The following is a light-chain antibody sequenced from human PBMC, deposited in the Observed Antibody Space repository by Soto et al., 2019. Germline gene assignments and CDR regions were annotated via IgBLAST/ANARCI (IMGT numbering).Light chain of an antibody. CDR3: QSYDNSLSGSWV. Sequence: QSALTQTASVSGSPGQSITMSCTGTSSDVGGYNFVSWYQQHPGKAPKLIVHEVANRLSGVSGRFSGSKSGNTASLAITGLQAEDEADYYCQSYDNSLSGSWVFGGGTKVTVL. V-gene: IGLV2-14*03. CDR2: EVA. J-gene: IGLJ3*02. CDR1: SSDVGGYNF.